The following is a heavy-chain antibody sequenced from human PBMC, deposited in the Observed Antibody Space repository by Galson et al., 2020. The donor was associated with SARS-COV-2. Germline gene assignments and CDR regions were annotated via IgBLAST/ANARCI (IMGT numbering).Heavy chain of an antibody. CDR3: ARIMATITHYGMDV. J-gene: IGHJ6*02. D-gene: IGHD5-12*01. CDR1: GFTFSSYA. CDR2: ISYDGSNK. Sequence: GGSLRLSCAASGFTFSSYAMHWVRQAPGKGLEWVAVISYDGSNKYYADSVKGRFTISRDNSKNTLYLQMNSLRAEDTAVYYCARIMATITHYGMDVWGQGTTVTVSS. V-gene: IGHV3-30*04.